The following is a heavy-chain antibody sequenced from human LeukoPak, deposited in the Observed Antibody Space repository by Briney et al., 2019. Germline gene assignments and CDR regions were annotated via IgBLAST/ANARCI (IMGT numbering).Heavy chain of an antibody. D-gene: IGHD6-19*01. CDR1: GFRVTNDY. CDR3: AKDGSSGWYDYYYGMDV. V-gene: IGHV3-23*01. J-gene: IGHJ6*02. CDR2: ISGSGGST. Sequence: GGSLRLSCAVSGFRVTNDYMNWVRQAPGKGLEWVSAISGSGGSTYYADSVKGRFTISRDNSKNTLYLQMNSLRAEDTAVYYCAKDGSSGWYDYYYGMDVWGQGTTVTVFS.